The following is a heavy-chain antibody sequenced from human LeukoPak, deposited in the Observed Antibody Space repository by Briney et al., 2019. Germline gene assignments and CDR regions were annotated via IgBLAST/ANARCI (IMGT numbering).Heavy chain of an antibody. CDR2: ISAYNGNT. CDR3: AREYYGSGSYYNYGMDV. J-gene: IGHJ6*02. Sequence: ASVKVSCKASGYTFTSYGISWVRQAPGQGLEWMGWISAYNGNTNYAQKLQGRVTMTTDTSTSTAYMELSSLRSEDTAVYYCAREYYGSGSYYNYGMDVWGQGTTVTVSS. CDR1: GYTFTSYG. D-gene: IGHD3-10*01. V-gene: IGHV1-18*01.